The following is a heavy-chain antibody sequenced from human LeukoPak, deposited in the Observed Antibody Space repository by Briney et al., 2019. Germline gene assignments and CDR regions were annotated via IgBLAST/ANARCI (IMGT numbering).Heavy chain of an antibody. CDR2: IYYSGST. Sequence: PSETPSLTCTVSGGSISSYYWSWIRQPPGKGLEWIGYIYYSGSTNYNPSLKSRVTISVDTSKNQFSLKLSSVTAADTAVYYCARGTWIQLWSPFDYWGQGTLVTVSS. J-gene: IGHJ4*02. CDR1: GGSISSYY. D-gene: IGHD5-18*01. V-gene: IGHV4-59*01. CDR3: ARGTWIQLWSPFDY.